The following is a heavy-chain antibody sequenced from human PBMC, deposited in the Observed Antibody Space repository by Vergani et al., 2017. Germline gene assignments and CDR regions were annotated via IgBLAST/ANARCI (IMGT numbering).Heavy chain of an antibody. CDR2: ISYDGTQK. J-gene: IGHJ4*02. V-gene: IGHV3-30*03. Sequence: QVHLVESGGGVVQPGRSLRLSCVVSGFTSSYYGMHWVRQAPGKGLEGVAVISYDGTQKYYADSVKGRFTISRDNSKSALYLQMNSLRTEETAVYYCETKSCGNPGCHVGYLVEWGQGSLVTVSS. CDR3: ETKSCGNPGCHVGYLVE. CDR1: GFTSSYYG. D-gene: IGHD4-23*01.